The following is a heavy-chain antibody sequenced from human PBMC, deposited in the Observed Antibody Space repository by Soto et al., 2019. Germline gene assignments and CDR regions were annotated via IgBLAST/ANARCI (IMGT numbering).Heavy chain of an antibody. CDR3: VKGGSGVYFDY. V-gene: IGHV3-48*01. Sequence: GGSLRLSCAASGFTFSSYNMNWVRQASGKGLEWVSYISSSSSTIYYADSVKGRFTISRDNAKNSLYLQMNSLRGEDTAVYYCVKGGSGVYFDYWGQGALVTVSS. J-gene: IGHJ4*02. D-gene: IGHD3-10*01. CDR1: GFTFSSYN. CDR2: ISSSSSTI.